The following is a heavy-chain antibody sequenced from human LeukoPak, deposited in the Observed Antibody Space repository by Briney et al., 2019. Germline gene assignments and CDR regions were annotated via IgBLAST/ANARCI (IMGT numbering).Heavy chain of an antibody. CDR1: GGSISSGSYY. CDR2: IYTSGST. J-gene: IGHJ6*03. CDR3: ARHRPKRVAATGKYYMDV. D-gene: IGHD2-15*01. V-gene: IGHV4-61*02. Sequence: SQTLSLTCTVSGGSISSGSYYWSWIRQPAGKGLEWIGRIYTSGSTNYNPSLKSRVTISVDTSKNQFSLKLSSVTAADTAVYYCARHRPKRVAATGKYYMDVWGKGTTVTISS.